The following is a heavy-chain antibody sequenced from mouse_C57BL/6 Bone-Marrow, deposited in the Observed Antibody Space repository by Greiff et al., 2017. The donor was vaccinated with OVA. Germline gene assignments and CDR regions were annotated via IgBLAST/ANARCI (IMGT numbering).Heavy chain of an antibody. V-gene: IGHV1-50*01. CDR3: ARERIYYGGSSDY. Sequence: QVQLQQPGAELVKPGASVKLSCKASGYTFTSYWMQWVKQRPGQGLEWIGEIDPSDSYTNYNQKFKGKATLTVDTSSSTAYMQLSSLTSEDSAVYYCARERIYYGGSSDYWGQGTTLTVSS. J-gene: IGHJ2*01. CDR1: GYTFTSYW. D-gene: IGHD1-1*01. CDR2: IDPSDSYT.